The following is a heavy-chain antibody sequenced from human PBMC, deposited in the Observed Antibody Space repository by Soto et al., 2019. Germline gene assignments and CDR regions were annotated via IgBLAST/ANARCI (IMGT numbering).Heavy chain of an antibody. CDR3: AREGEMPYYYYGLDV. Sequence: QVQLVQSGAEVRKPGASVKVSCKASGYTFTTYGISWVRQAPGQGLEWMGWISGYNGHTKYAQKFQGRVTVTTDTSTSTVYMDLRSLVSDDTAVYYCAREGEMPYYYYGLDVWGQGTTVTVSS. CDR2: ISGYNGHT. V-gene: IGHV1-18*01. J-gene: IGHJ6*02. CDR1: GYTFTTYG. D-gene: IGHD3-16*01.